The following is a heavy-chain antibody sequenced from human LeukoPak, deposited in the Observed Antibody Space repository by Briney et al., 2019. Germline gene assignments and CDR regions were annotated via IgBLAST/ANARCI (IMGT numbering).Heavy chain of an antibody. CDR3: ARDGDYRDGYNLPLFDY. D-gene: IGHD5-24*01. J-gene: IGHJ4*02. V-gene: IGHV1-2*02. CDR2: INPNSGGT. Sequence: GALVKVSCKASGYTFTGYYMHWVRQAPGQGLEWMGWINPNSGGTNYAQKFQGRVTMTRDTSISTAYMELSRLRSDDTAVYYCARDGDYRDGYNLPLFDYWGQGTLVTVSS. CDR1: GYTFTGYY.